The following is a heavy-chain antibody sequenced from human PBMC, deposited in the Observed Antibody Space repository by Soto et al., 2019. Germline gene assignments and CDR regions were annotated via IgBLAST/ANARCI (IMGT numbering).Heavy chain of an antibody. J-gene: IGHJ4*02. D-gene: IGHD6-19*01. V-gene: IGHV1-18*04. Sequence: ASVKVSCKXSGYTFTSYGISWVRQAPGQGLEWMGWISAYNGNTSYAQKLQGRVTMTTDTSTSTAYMELRSLRSDDTAVYYCASWVAVAGRGYFDYWGQGTLVTVSS. CDR1: GYTFTSYG. CDR2: ISAYNGNT. CDR3: ASWVAVAGRGYFDY.